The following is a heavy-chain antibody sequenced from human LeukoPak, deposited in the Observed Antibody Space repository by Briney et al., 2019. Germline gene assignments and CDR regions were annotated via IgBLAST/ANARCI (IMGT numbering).Heavy chain of an antibody. CDR2: ISAYNGNT. V-gene: IGHV1-18*01. D-gene: IGHD4-17*01. J-gene: IGHJ3*02. Sequence: ASVKVSCKASGYTFTSYGISWVRQAPGQGLEWMGWISAYNGNTNYAQKLQDRVTMTTDTSTSTAYMELRSLRSDDTAVYYCAREWANTDYGAAGNAFDIWGQGTMVTVSS. CDR1: GYTFTSYG. CDR3: AREWANTDYGAAGNAFDI.